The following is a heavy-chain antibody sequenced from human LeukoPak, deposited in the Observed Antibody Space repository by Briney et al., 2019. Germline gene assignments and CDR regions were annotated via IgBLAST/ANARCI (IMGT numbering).Heavy chain of an antibody. Sequence: PGGSLRLSCAASGFTFSSYSMNWVRQAPGKGLEWVSSISSSSSYIYYADSVKGRFTISRDNAKNSLYLQMNSLRAEDTAVYYCAREPTYDYIWGSYRPNWVDPWGQGTLVTVSS. CDR3: AREPTYDYIWGSYRPNWVDP. V-gene: IGHV3-21*01. J-gene: IGHJ5*02. D-gene: IGHD3-16*02. CDR2: ISSSSSYI. CDR1: GFTFSSYS.